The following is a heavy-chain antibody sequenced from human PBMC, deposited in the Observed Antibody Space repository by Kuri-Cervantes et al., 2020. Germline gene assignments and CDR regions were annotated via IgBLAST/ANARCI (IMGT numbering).Heavy chain of an antibody. CDR1: GFTFNSYS. J-gene: IGHJ6*02. Sequence: GESLKISCAASGFTFNSYSLDWVRQAPGKGLEWVSYISIGSSTTRYADSVKGRFTISRDNAKNSLYLQMDSLRAEDTAVYYCAKDATAMVVFPYYYGMDVWGQGTTVTVSS. CDR3: AKDATAMVVFPYYYGMDV. V-gene: IGHV3-48*01. D-gene: IGHD5-18*01. CDR2: ISIGSSTT.